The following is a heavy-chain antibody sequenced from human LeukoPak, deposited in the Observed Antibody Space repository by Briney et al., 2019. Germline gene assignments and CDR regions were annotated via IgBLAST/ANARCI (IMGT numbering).Heavy chain of an antibody. CDR3: ARVPFVVMGDTGNWFDP. V-gene: IGHV7-4-1*02. D-gene: IGHD2-8*01. Sequence: EASVKVSCKASGYTFTNYAMNWVRQAPRQGLEWMGWISTNTGNPTYAQGFTGRFVFSLDKLVSTAYLQISRLKAEDTAVYYCARVPFVVMGDTGNWFDPWGQGTLVTVSS. CDR2: ISTNTGNP. J-gene: IGHJ5*02. CDR1: GYTFTNYA.